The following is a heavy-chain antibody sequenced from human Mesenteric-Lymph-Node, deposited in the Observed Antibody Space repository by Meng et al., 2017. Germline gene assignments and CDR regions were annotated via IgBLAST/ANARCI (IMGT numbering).Heavy chain of an antibody. D-gene: IGHD5-18*01. CDR2: ISGSGGST. V-gene: IGHV3-23*01. Sequence: GESLKISCAASGFTVSSNYMSWVRQAPGKGLEWVSAISGSGGSTYYADSVKGRFTISRDNSKNTLYLQMNSLRAEDTAVYYCAKVGRGYSYGFDYWGQGTLVTVSS. CDR1: GFTVSSNY. J-gene: IGHJ4*02. CDR3: AKVGRGYSYGFDY.